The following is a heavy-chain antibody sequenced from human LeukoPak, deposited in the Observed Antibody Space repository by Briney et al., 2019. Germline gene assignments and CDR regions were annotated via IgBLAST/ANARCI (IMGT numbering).Heavy chain of an antibody. CDR1: GYSFTSYW. D-gene: IGHD6-19*01. Sequence: GESLKISCKGSGYSFTSYWIGWGRQMPGKGLEWMGIICPGDSDTRYSPSFQGQVTISADKSISTAYLQWSSLKASDTAMYYCATDPYSSGFDYWGQGTLVTVSS. J-gene: IGHJ4*02. V-gene: IGHV5-51*01. CDR2: ICPGDSDT. CDR3: ATDPYSSGFDY.